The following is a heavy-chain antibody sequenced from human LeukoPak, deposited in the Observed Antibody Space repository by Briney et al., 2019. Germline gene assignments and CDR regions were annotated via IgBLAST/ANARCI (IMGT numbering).Heavy chain of an antibody. CDR3: ARLGSTGDYMDV. CDR1: GFTVSNNY. J-gene: IGHJ6*03. D-gene: IGHD7-27*01. Sequence: GGSLRLSCAVSGFTVSNNYMSWVRQAPGKGLEWVSVIYSGGNTYYADSVKGRFTISRDNSKNTLYLQMNSLRAEDTAVYYCARLGSTGDYMDVWGKGTTVTVSS. CDR2: IYSGGNT. V-gene: IGHV3-53*01.